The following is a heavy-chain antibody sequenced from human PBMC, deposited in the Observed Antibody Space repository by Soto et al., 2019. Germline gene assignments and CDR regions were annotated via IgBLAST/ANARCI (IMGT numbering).Heavy chain of an antibody. CDR3: ARVGGSYYVDAFDI. CDR1: GFTFSSYW. J-gene: IGHJ3*02. CDR2: LNSDGSST. Sequence: EVQLVESGGGLVQPGGSLRLSCAAYGFTFSSYWMHWVRQAPGKGLVWVSRLNSDGSSTRYADSVKGRFTISRDNAKNTRYLQMNRLRAEDTAVYYCARVGGSYYVDAFDIWGQGTMVTVSS. V-gene: IGHV3-74*01. D-gene: IGHD1-26*01.